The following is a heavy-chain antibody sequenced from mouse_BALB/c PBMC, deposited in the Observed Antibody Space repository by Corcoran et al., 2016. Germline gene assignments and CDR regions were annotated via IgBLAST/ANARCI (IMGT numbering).Heavy chain of an antibody. V-gene: IGHV14-1*02. Sequence: EVQLQQSGAELVRPGALVKLSCKASGFNIKDYYMHWVKQRPEQGLEWIGWIDPENGNTIYDPKFQGKASITADTSSNTAYLQLSSLTSEDTAFYYCARGRPWFAYWGQGTLVTVSA. CDR3: ARGRPWFAY. J-gene: IGHJ3*01. CDR1: GFNIKDYY. CDR2: IDPENGNT.